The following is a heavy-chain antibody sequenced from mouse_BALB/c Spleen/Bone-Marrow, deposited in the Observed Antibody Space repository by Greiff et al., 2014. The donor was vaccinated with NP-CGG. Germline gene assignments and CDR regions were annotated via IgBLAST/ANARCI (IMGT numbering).Heavy chain of an antibody. CDR1: GFSLTSHG. CDR3: ARYLNYYGAMDY. V-gene: IGHV2-9*02. D-gene: IGHD1-1*01. J-gene: IGHJ4*01. Sequence: VHLVESGPGLVAPSQSLSITCTVSGFSLTSHGVHWVRQSQGKGLEWLGIIWAGGSTNHNLALMSRLSISKDNSKSQVFLKMNSLQTDDTAIYYCARYLNYYGAMDYWGQGTSVTVSS. CDR2: IWAGGST.